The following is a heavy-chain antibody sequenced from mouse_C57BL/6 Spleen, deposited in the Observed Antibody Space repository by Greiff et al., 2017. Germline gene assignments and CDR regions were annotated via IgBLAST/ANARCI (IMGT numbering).Heavy chain of an antibody. J-gene: IGHJ2*01. V-gene: IGHV5-17*01. Sequence: EVKLMESGGGLVKPGGSLKLSCAASGFTFSDYGMHWVRQAPEKGLEWVAYISSGSSTIYYADTVKGRFTISRDNAKNTLFLQMTSLRSEDTAMYYCARPCYDTTRGYFDYWGQGTTLTVSS. CDR3: ARPCYDTTRGYFDY. CDR1: GFTFSDYG. CDR2: ISSGSSTI. D-gene: IGHD1-1*01.